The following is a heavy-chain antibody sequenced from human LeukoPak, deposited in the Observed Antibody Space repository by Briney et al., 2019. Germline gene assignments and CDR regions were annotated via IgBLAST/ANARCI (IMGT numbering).Heavy chain of an antibody. CDR1: GGSLSGYY. Sequence: PSETLSLTCAVYGGSLSGYYGSWIRQPPGKGLEWIGEINHSGSTNYNPSLKSRVTISVVTSKNQFSLKLSSVTAADTAVYYCASLGFPGYYYYYMDVWGKGTTVTVSS. J-gene: IGHJ6*03. CDR2: INHSGST. V-gene: IGHV4-34*01. CDR3: ASLGFPGYYYYYMDV.